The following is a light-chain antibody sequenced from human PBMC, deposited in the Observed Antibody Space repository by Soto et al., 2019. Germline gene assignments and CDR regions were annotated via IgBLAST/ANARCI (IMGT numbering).Light chain of an antibody. V-gene: IGLV3-21*04. Sequence: SYELTQPPSLSVAPGKTARITCGGNNVGSQSVHWYQQKPGQAPVLVIYSNSDRPSGLPERFSGSISGNTATLTISRVEAGDEADYYCQVWDSSSDHVVLGGGTKVTVL. J-gene: IGLJ2*01. CDR3: QVWDSSSDHVV. CDR2: SNS. CDR1: NVGSQS.